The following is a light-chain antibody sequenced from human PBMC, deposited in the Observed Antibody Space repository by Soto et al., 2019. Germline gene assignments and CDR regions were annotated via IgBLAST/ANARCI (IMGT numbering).Light chain of an antibody. CDR2: DNY. V-gene: IGLV1-51*01. J-gene: IGLJ2*01. CDR1: NSNIVNNY. Sequence: QSVLTQPPSVSAAPGQKVTISCSGSNSNIVNNYVAWYRQVPGTVPKLLFYDNYKRASGIPARFSGSKSGTSATLGITGLQTGDEADYYCGTWDTSLSAGVFGGGTKLTVL. CDR3: GTWDTSLSAGV.